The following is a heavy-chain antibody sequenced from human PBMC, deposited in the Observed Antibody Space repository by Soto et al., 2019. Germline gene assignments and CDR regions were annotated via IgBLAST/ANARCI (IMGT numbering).Heavy chain of an antibody. CDR2: INPSGGST. CDR3: SLQGHGSPEYSSSGGFDY. J-gene: IGHJ4*02. V-gene: IGHV1-46*01. Sequence: QVQLVQSGAEVKKPGASVKVSCKASGYTFTSYYMHWVRQAPGQGLEWMGTINPSGGSTSYAQKFQGRVTMTRDTSTSTVYMELSSLRSEDTAVYYCSLQGHGSPEYSSSGGFDYWGQGTLVTVSS. CDR1: GYTFTSYY. D-gene: IGHD6-6*01.